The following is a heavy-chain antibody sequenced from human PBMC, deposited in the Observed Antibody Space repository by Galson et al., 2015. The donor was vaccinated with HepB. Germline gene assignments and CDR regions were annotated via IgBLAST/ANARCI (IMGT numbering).Heavy chain of an antibody. V-gene: IGHV3-33*01. Sequence: SLRLSCAASGFTFSSYGMHWVRQAPGKGLEWVAVIWYDGSNKFYADSVKGRFTISRDNSKNTLYLQMNSLRAEDTAVYYCARAGVYSDGYNFGYFDYWGQGTLVTVSS. CDR2: IWYDGSNK. D-gene: IGHD5-24*01. J-gene: IGHJ4*02. CDR1: GFTFSSYG. CDR3: ARAGVYSDGYNFGYFDY.